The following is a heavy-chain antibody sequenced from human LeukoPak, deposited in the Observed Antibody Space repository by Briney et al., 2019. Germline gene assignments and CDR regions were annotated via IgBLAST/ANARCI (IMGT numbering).Heavy chain of an antibody. CDR1: GYTFTSYG. V-gene: IGHV1-18*01. J-gene: IGHJ5*02. CDR3: ARAIDYHDSSGPREGWFDP. D-gene: IGHD3-22*01. CDR2: ISAYNGNT. Sequence: GASVKVSCKASGYTFTSYGISWVRQAPGQGLEWMGWISAYNGNTNYAQKLQGRVTMTTDTSTSTAYMELRSLRSDDTAVYYCARAIDYHDSSGPREGWFDPWGQGTLVTVSS.